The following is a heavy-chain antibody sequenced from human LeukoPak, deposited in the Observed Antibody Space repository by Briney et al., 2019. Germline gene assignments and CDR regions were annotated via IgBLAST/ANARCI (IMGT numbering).Heavy chain of an antibody. CDR1: GGSINNYY. J-gene: IGHJ3*01. CDR2: THYSGST. V-gene: IGHV4-59*01. D-gene: IGHD2-21*02. Sequence: SETLSLTCTVSGGSINNYYWSWIRQPPGKGLEYIGYTHYSGSTNSNPSLKSRVTMSVDTSKNQFSLKLKSVTAADTAVFYCARNYCGDDCFAFNFWGQGTMVTVSS. CDR3: ARNYCGDDCFAFNF.